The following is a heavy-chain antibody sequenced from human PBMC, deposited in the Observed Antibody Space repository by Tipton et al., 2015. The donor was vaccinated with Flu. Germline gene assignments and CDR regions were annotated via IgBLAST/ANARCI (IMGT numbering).Heavy chain of an antibody. V-gene: IGHV4-34*01. CDR2: INHSGST. CDR3: ARGALRITIFGVVGVGPNWYDP. J-gene: IGHJ5*02. Sequence: LRLSCAVYGGSFSGYYWSWIRQPPGKGLEWIGEINHSGSTNYNPSLKSRVTISVDTSKNQFSLKLSSVTAADTAVYYCARGALRITIFGVVGVGPNWYDPWGQGTLVTVSS. CDR1: GGSFSGYY. D-gene: IGHD3-3*01.